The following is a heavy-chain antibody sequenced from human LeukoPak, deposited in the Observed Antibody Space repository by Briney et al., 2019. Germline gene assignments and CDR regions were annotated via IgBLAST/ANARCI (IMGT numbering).Heavy chain of an antibody. V-gene: IGHV3-21*01. J-gene: IGHJ4*02. D-gene: IGHD2-2*01. CDR2: ISSSSSYI. Sequence: GGSLRLSCAASGFTFSSYSMNWVRQAPGKGREWVSSISSSSSYIDYADSVKGRFTISRDNAKNSLYLQMNSLRAEDTAVYYCARAKIRLSYCSSTSCYPGYWGQGTLVTVSS. CDR1: GFTFSSYS. CDR3: ARAKIRLSYCSSTSCYPGY.